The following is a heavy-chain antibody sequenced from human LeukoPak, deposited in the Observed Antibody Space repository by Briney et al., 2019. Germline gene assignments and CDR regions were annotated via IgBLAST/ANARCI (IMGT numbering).Heavy chain of an antibody. V-gene: IGHV3-7*03. Sequence: GGSLRLSCEASGFMFSRNWMTWVRQAPGQGLEWVANIKGDGSRKNHVDSVEGRFTISRDNAKNSLYLQMNGLRAEDTAVYYCARDSNPGDSSGYYDAFDIWGQGTKVTVSS. CDR2: IKGDGSRK. CDR3: ARDSNPGDSSGYYDAFDI. CDR1: GFMFSRNW. D-gene: IGHD3-22*01. J-gene: IGHJ3*02.